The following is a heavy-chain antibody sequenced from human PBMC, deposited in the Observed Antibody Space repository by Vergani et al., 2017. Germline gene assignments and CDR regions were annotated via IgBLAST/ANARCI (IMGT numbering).Heavy chain of an antibody. CDR1: GGTFSSYA. J-gene: IGHJ6*02. CDR2: IIPIFGTA. V-gene: IGHV1-69*18. Sequence: QVQLVQSGAEVKKPGSSVKVSCKASGGTFSSYAISWVRQAPGQGLEWMGRIIPIFGTANYAQKFQGRVTITADESTSTAYMELSSLRSEDTAVYYCARGLITMVRGVIPYYYYGMDVWGQGTTVTVSS. D-gene: IGHD3-10*01. CDR3: ARGLITMVRGVIPYYYYGMDV.